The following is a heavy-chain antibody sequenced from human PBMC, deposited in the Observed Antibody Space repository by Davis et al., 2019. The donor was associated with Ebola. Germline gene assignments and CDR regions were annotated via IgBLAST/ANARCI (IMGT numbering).Heavy chain of an antibody. CDR2: IYYSGST. CDR1: GGSFSSYY. V-gene: IGHV4-59*12. J-gene: IGHJ4*02. CDR3: ARGGDGYSGSYYGDY. D-gene: IGHD1-26*01. Sequence: PSETLSLTCAVYGGSFSSYYWSWIRQPPGKGLEWIGYIYYSGSTNYNPSLKSRVTISVDTSKNQFSLKLSSVTAADTAVYYCARGGDGYSGSYYGDYWGQGTLVTVSS.